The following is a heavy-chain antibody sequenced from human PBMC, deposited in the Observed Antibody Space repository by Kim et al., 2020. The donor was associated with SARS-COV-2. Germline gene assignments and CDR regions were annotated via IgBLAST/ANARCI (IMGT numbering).Heavy chain of an antibody. V-gene: IGHV3-23*01. D-gene: IGHD3-9*01. J-gene: IGHJ3*02. CDR3: AKPRRGYFDPDAFDI. Sequence: DSVKGRFTISRDNSKTTLYLQMNSLRAEDTAVYYCAKPRRGYFDPDAFDIWGQGTMVTVSS.